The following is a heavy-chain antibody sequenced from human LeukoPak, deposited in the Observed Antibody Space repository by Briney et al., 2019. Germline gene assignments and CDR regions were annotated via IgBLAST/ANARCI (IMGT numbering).Heavy chain of an antibody. V-gene: IGHV4-30-4*08. CDR2: IYYSGST. J-gene: IGHJ3*02. CDR1: GGSISSGDYY. D-gene: IGHD6-25*01. CDR3: ARDRLPNEAFDI. Sequence: PSETLSLTCTVSGGSISSGDYYWSWIRQPPGKGLEWIGYIYYSGSTYYNPSLKSRVTISVDTSKNQFSLKLSSVTAADTAVYYCARDRLPNEAFDIWGQGTMVTVSS.